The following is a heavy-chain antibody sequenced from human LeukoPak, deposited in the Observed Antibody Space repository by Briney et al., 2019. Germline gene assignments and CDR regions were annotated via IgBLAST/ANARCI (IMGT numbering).Heavy chain of an antibody. V-gene: IGHV1-18*01. J-gene: IGHJ4*02. CDR3: PRVDASAAALWY. CDR1: GYTFTSYG. CDR2: ISAYNGNT. Sequence: ASVKVSCKASGYTFTSYGISCVRQAPGQGLEGMGCISAYNGNTNYAQKLQGRVPITTDPSTSPAYTELKNLKSDDTGLYYCPRVDASAAALWYWGQGTLVTVSS. D-gene: IGHD2-2*01.